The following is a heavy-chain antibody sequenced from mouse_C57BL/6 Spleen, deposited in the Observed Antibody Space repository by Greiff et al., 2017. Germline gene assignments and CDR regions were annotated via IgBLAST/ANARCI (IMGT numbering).Heavy chain of an antibody. CDR3: AREAQAISFDY. J-gene: IGHJ2*01. CDR2: IHPNSGST. CDR1: GYTFTSYW. V-gene: IGHV1-64*01. Sequence: VQLQQPGAELVKPGASVKLSCKASGYTFTSYWMHWVKPRPGQGLEWIGMIHPNSGSTNYNEKFKSKATLTVDKSSSTAYMQLSSLTSEDSAVYYCAREAQAISFDYWGQGTTLTVSS. D-gene: IGHD3-2*02.